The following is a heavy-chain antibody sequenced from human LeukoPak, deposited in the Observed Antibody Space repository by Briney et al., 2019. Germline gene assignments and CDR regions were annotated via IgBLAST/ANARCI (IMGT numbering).Heavy chain of an antibody. CDR2: IPSGGSNK. Sequence: GGSLRLSCAASGFSFTNYGMHWVRQAPGKGLEWVAFIPSGGSNKYYADSVKGRFTISRDNSKNTLYLQMNSLRAEDTAVYYCAKYDSSGFDAFDIWGQGTMVTVS. CDR1: GFSFTNYG. V-gene: IGHV3-30*02. D-gene: IGHD6-19*01. J-gene: IGHJ3*02. CDR3: AKYDSSGFDAFDI.